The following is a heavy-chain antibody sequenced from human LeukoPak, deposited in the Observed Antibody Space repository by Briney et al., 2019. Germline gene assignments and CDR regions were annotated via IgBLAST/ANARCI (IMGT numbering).Heavy chain of an antibody. CDR3: TTGDFVALNI. CDR2: IKSKPDGGTT. D-gene: IGHD2-21*02. J-gene: IGHJ3*02. Sequence: GGSLRLSCAASGFTFKNACMNWVRQAPGKGLEWVGRIKSKPDGGTTAYATPLKGRFSISRDDSKNTLYMQINSLKIEDSAVYYCTTGDFVALNIWGQGTMVTVSS. CDR1: GFTFKNAC. V-gene: IGHV3-15*01.